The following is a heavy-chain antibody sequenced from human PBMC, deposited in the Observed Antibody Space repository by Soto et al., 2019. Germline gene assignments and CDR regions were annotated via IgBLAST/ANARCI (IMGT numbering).Heavy chain of an antibody. J-gene: IGHJ5*02. CDR3: TTLRKYLAGFDP. D-gene: IGHD6-6*01. Sequence: NPGGSLRLSCAVSGFTLNNAWMSWVRQAPGKGLEWVGRIRSKTDGGTTDYATPVKGRFTISRDDSTNTLYLQMNSLKTEDTAVYFCTTLRKYLAGFDPWGQGTLVTVSS. V-gene: IGHV3-15*01. CDR2: IRSKTDGGTT. CDR1: GFTLNNAW.